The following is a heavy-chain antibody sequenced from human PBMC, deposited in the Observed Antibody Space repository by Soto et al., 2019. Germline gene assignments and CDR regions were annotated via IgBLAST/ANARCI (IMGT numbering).Heavy chain of an antibody. CDR3: ARVHITGPVHS. J-gene: IGHJ4*02. V-gene: IGHV4-61*01. CDR2: IFHSGTT. D-gene: IGHD1-20*01. Sequence: SETLSLTCTVSGGSVSSGSYYWSWIRHPPGKGLEWIGNIFHSGTTNYDASLRSRVSMSVDTPTNQFSLKLMSVTAADTAVYYCARVHITGPVHSWGQGNLVTVSS. CDR1: GGSVSSGSYY.